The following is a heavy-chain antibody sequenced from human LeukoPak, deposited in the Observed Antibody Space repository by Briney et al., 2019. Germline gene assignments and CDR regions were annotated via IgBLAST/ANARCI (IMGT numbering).Heavy chain of an antibody. CDR3: ARGRFYYDSPE. J-gene: IGHJ4*02. Sequence: ETLSLTCAVSGYSISSGYYWGWIRQPPGKGLEWVANIKHDGSEKYYVDSVKGRFTISRDNAKNSLYLQMSSLRAEDTAVYYCARGRFYYDSPEWGQGTLVTVSS. CDR2: IKHDGSEK. D-gene: IGHD3-22*01. V-gene: IGHV3-7*01. CDR1: GYSISSGYY.